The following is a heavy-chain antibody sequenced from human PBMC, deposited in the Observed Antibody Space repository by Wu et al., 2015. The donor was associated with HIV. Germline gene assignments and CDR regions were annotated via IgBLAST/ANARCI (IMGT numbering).Heavy chain of an antibody. D-gene: IGHD3-16*01. CDR2: ISAYNGNT. Sequence: QVQLVQSGAEVKKPGSSVKVSCKASGGTFSNYAISWVRQAPGQGLEWMGWISAYNGNTNYAQKLQGRVTMTTDTSTSTAYMELRSLRSDDTAVYYCAAGPGGRPGGNYFDYWGQGTLVTVSS. V-gene: IGHV1-18*01. CDR1: GGTFSNYA. CDR3: AAGPGGRPGGNYFDY. J-gene: IGHJ4*02.